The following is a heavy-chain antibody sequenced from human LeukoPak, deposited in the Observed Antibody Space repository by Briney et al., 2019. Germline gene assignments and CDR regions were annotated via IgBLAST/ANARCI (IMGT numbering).Heavy chain of an antibody. CDR3: ARHYDSSGYYLDY. J-gene: IGHJ4*02. Sequence: VRSLRLSCAASGFTFSSYGMHWVRQAPGKGLEWVAVIWYDGSNKYYADSVKGRFTISRDNSKNTLYLQMNSLRAEDTAVYYCARHYDSSGYYLDYWGQGTLVTVSS. D-gene: IGHD3-22*01. CDR1: GFTFSSYG. CDR2: IWYDGSNK. V-gene: IGHV3-33*01.